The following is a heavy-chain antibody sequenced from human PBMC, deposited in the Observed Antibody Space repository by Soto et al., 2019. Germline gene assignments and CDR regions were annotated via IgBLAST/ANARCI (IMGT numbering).Heavy chain of an antibody. CDR1: GYIFSSYA. CDR2: ISGYNGKT. D-gene: IGHD3-16*02. CDR3: ARGPIITFVGGIVIPGPDDY. J-gene: IGHJ4*02. V-gene: IGHV1-18*01. Sequence: ASVKVSCKASGYIFSSYALRWVRQAPGQGLELMGWISGYNGKTNYAQKIQGRVTMTTDTSTTTAYMELGSLTSDDTAVYYCARGPIITFVGGIVIPGPDDYWGQGPLVAVSS.